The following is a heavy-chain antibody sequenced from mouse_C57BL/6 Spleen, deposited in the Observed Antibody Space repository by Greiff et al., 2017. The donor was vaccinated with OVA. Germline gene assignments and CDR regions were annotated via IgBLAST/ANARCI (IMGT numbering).Heavy chain of an antibody. Sequence: EVQVVESGGGLVQPGGSMKLSCVASGFTFSNYWMNWVRQSPEKGLEWVAQIRLKSDNYATHYAESVKGRFTISRDDSKSSVYLQMNNLRAEDTGIYYCTRDYGSRNFDYWGQGTTLTVSS. CDR2: IRLKSDNYAT. CDR3: TRDYGSRNFDY. D-gene: IGHD1-1*01. V-gene: IGHV6-3*01. CDR1: GFTFSNYW. J-gene: IGHJ2*01.